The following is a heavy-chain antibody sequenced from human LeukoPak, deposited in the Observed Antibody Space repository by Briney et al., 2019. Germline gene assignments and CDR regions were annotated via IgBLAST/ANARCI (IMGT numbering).Heavy chain of an antibody. CDR3: ATERAGERPRPLLSYYYMDV. D-gene: IGHD3-16*01. CDR2: ISSSSSYI. Sequence: PGGSLRLSCAASGFTFSSYSMNWVRQAPGKGLEGVSSISSSSSYIYYADSVKGRFSISRDSSKNILYLQMNSLRAEDTAVYYCATERAGERPRPLLSYYYMDVWGKGTTVTISS. V-gene: IGHV3-21*01. J-gene: IGHJ6*03. CDR1: GFTFSSYS.